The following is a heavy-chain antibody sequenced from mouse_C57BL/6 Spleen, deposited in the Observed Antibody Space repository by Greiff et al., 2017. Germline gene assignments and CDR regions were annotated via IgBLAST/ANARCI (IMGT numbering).Heavy chain of an antibody. D-gene: IGHD3-3*01. CDR2: IDPSDSYT. J-gene: IGHJ3*01. CDR3: ARSRDAGFAY. CDR1: GYTFTSYW. Sequence: QLQQPGAELVMPGASVKLSCKASGYTFTSYWMHWVKQRPGQGLEWIGEIDPSDSYTNYNQKFKGKSTLTVDKSSSTAYMQLSSLTSEDSAVYYCARSRDAGFAYWGQGTLVTVSA. V-gene: IGHV1-69*01.